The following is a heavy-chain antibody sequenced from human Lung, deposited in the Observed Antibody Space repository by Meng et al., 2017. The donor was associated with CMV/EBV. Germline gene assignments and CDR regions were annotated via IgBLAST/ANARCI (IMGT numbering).Heavy chain of an antibody. Sequence: GGSXRLSCAASGFTFSDAWMTWVRQPPGKGLEWLGRIKSDTDGGTTDYAAPLKGRFTISRDDSKNTLFLQMNSLKTEDTAMYYCTTDTSGGYSYDIWGQGTXVTVSS. D-gene: IGHD3-10*01. CDR1: GFTFSDAW. J-gene: IGHJ3*02. CDR2: IKSDTDGGTT. V-gene: IGHV3-15*01. CDR3: TTDTSGGYSYDI.